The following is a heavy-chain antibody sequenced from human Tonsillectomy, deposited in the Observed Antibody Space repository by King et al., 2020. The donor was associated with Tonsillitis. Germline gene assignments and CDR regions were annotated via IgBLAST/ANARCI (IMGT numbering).Heavy chain of an antibody. V-gene: IGHV3-23*04. J-gene: IGHJ4*02. CDR1: GFTFSSYA. D-gene: IGHD6-19*01. CDR3: AKDGNSSGWYYFDY. Sequence: VQLVESGGGLVQPGGSLRLSCAASGFTFSSYAMSWVRQAPGKGLEWVSGISNSGGNTYYADSVKGRFTISRDNSKNTLYLQMNSLRAGDTAAYYCAKDGNSSGWYYFDYWGQGTLVTVSS. CDR2: ISNSGGNT.